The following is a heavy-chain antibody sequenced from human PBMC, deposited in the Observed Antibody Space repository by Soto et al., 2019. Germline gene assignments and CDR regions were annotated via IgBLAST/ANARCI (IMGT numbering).Heavy chain of an antibody. V-gene: IGHV3-30*18. J-gene: IGHJ4*02. Sequence: GRSLRLSCAASGFTFSSYGMHWVRQAPGKGLEGVAVISYDGSNKYYADSVKGRFTISRDNSKNTLYLQMKSLRAEDTAVYYCAKDPFYDSSGYYPPSYYSDYWGQGTLVNVSS. CDR2: ISYDGSNK. CDR3: AKDPFYDSSGYYPPSYYSDY. D-gene: IGHD3-22*01. CDR1: GFTFSSYG.